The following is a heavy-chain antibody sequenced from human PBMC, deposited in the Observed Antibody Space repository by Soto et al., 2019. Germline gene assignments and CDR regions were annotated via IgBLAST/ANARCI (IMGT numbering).Heavy chain of an antibody. Sequence: GASVKVSCKASGYIFTNNDVSWVRQATGQGLEWMGWVNPGSGDTGYAQKFQGRVTMTRDISTATAYMELSSLRSDDTAIYYCARMATFGSLNWFDPWGKATLLTVSS. CDR1: GYIFTNND. CDR2: VNPGSGDT. CDR3: ARMATFGSLNWFDP. D-gene: IGHD3-16*01. V-gene: IGHV1-8*01. J-gene: IGHJ5*02.